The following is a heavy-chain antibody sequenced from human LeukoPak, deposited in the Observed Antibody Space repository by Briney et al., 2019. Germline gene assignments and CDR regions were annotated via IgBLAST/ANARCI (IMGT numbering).Heavy chain of an antibody. CDR3: ARLRRNSDRSDFFYYYDH. J-gene: IGHJ4*02. Sequence: GGSLRLSCAASGFTFSGYSMNWVRQAPGKGLEWVASVNAVGSYIYYADSMRGRFTISRDNAKNSLFLQMNSLRAEDTAVYYCARLRRNSDRSDFFYYYDHWGQGTLVTVSS. D-gene: IGHD3-22*01. CDR1: GFTFSGYS. CDR2: VNAVGSYI. V-gene: IGHV3-21*01.